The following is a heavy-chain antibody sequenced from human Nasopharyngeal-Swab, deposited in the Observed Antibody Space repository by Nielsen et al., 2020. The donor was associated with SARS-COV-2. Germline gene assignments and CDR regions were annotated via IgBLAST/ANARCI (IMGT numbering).Heavy chain of an antibody. Sequence: GGSLSLSCAASGFTFSSYWMSWVRQAPGKGLEWVANIKQDGSEKYYVDSVKGRFTISRDNAKNSLYLQMNSLRAEDTAVYYCAARYSSSWWDAFDIWGQGTMVTVSS. J-gene: IGHJ3*02. D-gene: IGHD6-13*01. CDR3: AARYSSSWWDAFDI. CDR1: GFTFSSYW. CDR2: IKQDGSEK. V-gene: IGHV3-7*01.